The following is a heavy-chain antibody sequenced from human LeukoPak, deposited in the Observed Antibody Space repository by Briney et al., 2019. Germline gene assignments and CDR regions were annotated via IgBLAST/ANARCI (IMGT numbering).Heavy chain of an antibody. CDR2: ISSSSYI. V-gene: IGHV3-21*06. Sequence: GGSLRLSCAASGFTFSGYSMNWVRQAPGKGLEWVASISSSSYIYYADSVKGRFTISRDNAKYTLYLQMNSLRAEDTAVYYCARPRDYDYVWGSYRYTYYFDYWGQGTLVTVSS. CDR1: GFTFSGYS. CDR3: ARPRDYDYVWGSYRYTYYFDY. J-gene: IGHJ4*02. D-gene: IGHD3-16*02.